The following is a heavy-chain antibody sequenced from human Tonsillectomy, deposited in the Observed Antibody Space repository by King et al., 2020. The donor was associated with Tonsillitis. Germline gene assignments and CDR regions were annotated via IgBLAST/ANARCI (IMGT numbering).Heavy chain of an antibody. CDR2: IYALGST. V-gene: IGHV3-53*01. CDR3: ATGGSAPVVETLDY. J-gene: IGHJ4*02. Sequence: DVQLVESGGGLVRPGGSLRLSCAASGFSVSTAYMAWVRQAPGKGPEWVSVIYALGSTYYADSVRGRFTLSRDNSKNALNLLMNSLRAEDTAVYFCATGGSAPVVETLDYWGQGTLVTGPS. CDR1: GFSVSTAY. D-gene: IGHD2-21*02.